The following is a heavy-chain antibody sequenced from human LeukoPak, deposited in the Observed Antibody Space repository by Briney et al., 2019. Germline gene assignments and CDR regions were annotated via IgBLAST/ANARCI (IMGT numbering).Heavy chain of an antibody. D-gene: IGHD3-10*01. J-gene: IGHJ4*02. CDR2: ISYSGSN. V-gene: IGHV4-59*08. CDR3: ARLPSGTVNPPYDY. Sequence: SETLSLTCTVSGASTYNQYGSWIRQLAGKGRGWIGYISYSGSNIYNTCLESRVSISLEKSKEQFSLKLTSVTAADTAVYYCARLPSGTVNPPYDYWGQGSLVTVSA. CDR1: GASTYNQY.